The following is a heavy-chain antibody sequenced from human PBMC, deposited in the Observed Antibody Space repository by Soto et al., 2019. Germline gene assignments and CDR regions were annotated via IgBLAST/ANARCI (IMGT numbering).Heavy chain of an antibody. V-gene: IGHV4-30-2*01. CDR1: GGSMSRGGQS. D-gene: IGHD3-10*01. CDR3: ARAPPGPSPRWDV. CDR2: RYYTGST. J-gene: IGHJ6*02. Sequence: QVVLQESGPGLVKPSQTLSLTCAVSGGSMSRGGQSWSWIRQPPGKGLEWRGFRYYTGSTYYNPSLKSRVTLSGDRSKNQFSLNLTSVTAADTAMYFCARAPPGPSPRWDVWGQGTTVTVSS.